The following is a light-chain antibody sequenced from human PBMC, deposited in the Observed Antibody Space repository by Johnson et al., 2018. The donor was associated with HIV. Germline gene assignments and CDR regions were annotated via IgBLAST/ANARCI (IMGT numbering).Light chain of an antibody. CDR3: GTWDSSLRENV. Sequence: QSVLTQPPSVSAAPGQKVTISCSGSSSNIGNNYVSWYKQFPGTAPKLLMYENNKRPSGIPDRFSGSKSGTSATLGITGLQTGDEADYYCGTWDSSLRENVFGTGTKVTVL. CDR2: ENN. J-gene: IGLJ1*01. CDR1: SSNIGNNY. V-gene: IGLV1-51*02.